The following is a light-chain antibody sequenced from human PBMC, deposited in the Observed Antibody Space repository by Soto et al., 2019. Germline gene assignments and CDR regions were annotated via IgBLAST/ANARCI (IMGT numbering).Light chain of an antibody. V-gene: IGKV3-15*01. CDR3: QQYNNWPWT. Sequence: EIVMTQSPATRSVSPGERATLSCRASQSVSSNLAWYQQKPGQAPRLLIYGASTRATGIPARFSGRGSGTEFTLTISSMQSEEFAVYYCQQYNNWPWTFGQGTNVEIK. CDR2: GAS. J-gene: IGKJ1*01. CDR1: QSVSSN.